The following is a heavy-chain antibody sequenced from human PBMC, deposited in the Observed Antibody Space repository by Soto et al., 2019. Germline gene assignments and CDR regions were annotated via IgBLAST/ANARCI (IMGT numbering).Heavy chain of an antibody. V-gene: IGHV3-11*05. Sequence: GGSLRLSCAASGFTFSDYYMSWIRQAPGKGLEYVAYISVSSTYANYGDSVEGRFTISRDNAENSLFLQMNSLRADDTAVYYCARGVRYYSSEKPANFDYWDQGSL. CDR3: ARGVRYYSSEKPANFDY. D-gene: IGHD2-21*01. CDR2: ISVSSTYA. CDR1: GFTFSDYY. J-gene: IGHJ4*02.